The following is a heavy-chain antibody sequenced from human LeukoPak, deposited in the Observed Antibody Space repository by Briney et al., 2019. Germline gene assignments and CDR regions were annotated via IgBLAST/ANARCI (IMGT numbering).Heavy chain of an antibody. CDR1: GGSISSSSYY. J-gene: IGHJ1*01. D-gene: IGHD3-22*01. V-gene: IGHV4-39*01. Sequence: SETLPLTCTVSGGSISSSSYYWGWIRQPPGKGLEWIGSIYYSGSTYYNPSLKSRVTISVDTSKNQFSLKLSSVTAADTAVYYCARQGGKNYDSSGYYVNFQHWGQGTLVTVSS. CDR2: IYYSGST. CDR3: ARQGGKNYDSSGYYVNFQH.